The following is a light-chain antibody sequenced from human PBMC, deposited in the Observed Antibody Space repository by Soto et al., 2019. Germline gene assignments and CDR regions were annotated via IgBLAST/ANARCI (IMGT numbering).Light chain of an antibody. Sequence: DIQMTQSPSTLSASVGDRVTITCRASLNVYQWVAWFQQKPGKAPKLLIYETSILESGVPSRFSGSGSGTEFSLTISGLQPGDFATYYCQQYSSYYTFGQGTKVEVK. CDR3: QQYSSYYT. V-gene: IGKV1-5*03. CDR1: LNVYQW. J-gene: IGKJ1*01. CDR2: ETS.